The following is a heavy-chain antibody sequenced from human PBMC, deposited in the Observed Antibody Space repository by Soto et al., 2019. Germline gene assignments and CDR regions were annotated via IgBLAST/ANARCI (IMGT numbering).Heavy chain of an antibody. D-gene: IGHD6-13*01. CDR3: ARSSHKESWFDP. J-gene: IGHJ5*02. Sequence: QVQLQESGPGLVKPSETLSLSCTVSNGSINNFYWNWIRHPAGKGLEWIGRVYSSGSTNYNPSLRRRVTRSVDTSKNQFSLKRTSVTAADTAVYYCARSSHKESWFDPWGQGTLVTVSS. V-gene: IGHV4-4*07. CDR2: VYSSGST. CDR1: NGSINNFY.